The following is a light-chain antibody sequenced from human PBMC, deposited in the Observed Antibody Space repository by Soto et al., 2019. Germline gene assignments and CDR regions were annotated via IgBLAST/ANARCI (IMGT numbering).Light chain of an antibody. CDR3: QQYSNWPQT. Sequence: EIVMTQSPATLSMSPGGRATLSCRASQSVRSDFAWYQQKPGQAPRLLIYGASTRANGVPARFRGSGSGTEFTLTISSLQSEDFAVYYCQQYSNWPQTFGQGTKVEIK. CDR2: GAS. J-gene: IGKJ1*01. V-gene: IGKV3-15*01. CDR1: QSVRSD.